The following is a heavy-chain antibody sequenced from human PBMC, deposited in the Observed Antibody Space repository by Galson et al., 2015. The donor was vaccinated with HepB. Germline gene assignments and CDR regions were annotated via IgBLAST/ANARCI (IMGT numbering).Heavy chain of an antibody. CDR1: GFTFSSYN. D-gene: IGHD5-24*01. J-gene: IGHJ4*02. V-gene: IGHV3-48*01. CDR2: ITSSSSTI. Sequence: SLRLSCAASGFTFSSYNMNWVRQAPGKGLEWVSYITSSSSTIYYADSVKGRFTISRDNSKNTLYLQMNGLRAEDTAVYYCARDVSRKRWLQFDYWGQGTLVTVSS. CDR3: ARDVSRKRWLQFDY.